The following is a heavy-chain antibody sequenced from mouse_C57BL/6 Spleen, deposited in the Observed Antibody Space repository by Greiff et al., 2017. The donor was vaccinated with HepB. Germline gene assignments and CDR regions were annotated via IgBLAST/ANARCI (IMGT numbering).Heavy chain of an antibody. Sequence: DVQLVESGGGLVQPGGSLSLSCEASGFTFTDYYMSWVRQPPGKALEWLGFIKNKATGYTTEYSASVKGRFTISRDNSQSILYLQMNALRSEDSATDYCARYSYGMDYWGQGSSVTVSS. J-gene: IGHJ4*01. V-gene: IGHV7-3*01. CDR3: ARYSYGMDY. CDR1: GFTFTDYY. CDR2: IKNKATGYTT.